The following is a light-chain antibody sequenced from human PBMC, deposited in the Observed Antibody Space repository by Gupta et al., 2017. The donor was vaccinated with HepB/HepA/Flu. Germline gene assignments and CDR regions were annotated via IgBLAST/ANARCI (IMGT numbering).Light chain of an antibody. CDR3: LYFGDSQIT. CDR1: ETVKTFF. J-gene: IGKJ5*01. V-gene: IGKV3-20*01. CDR2: GAS. Sequence: DITLTQSPGTLSLSPGETVTLSCGASETVKTFFLSWYQQKPGQAPRLLVYGASNRAADIPDRFSGVASGTDLTLTITRLEPEDFAVYYCLYFGDSQITFGQGTRLDIK.